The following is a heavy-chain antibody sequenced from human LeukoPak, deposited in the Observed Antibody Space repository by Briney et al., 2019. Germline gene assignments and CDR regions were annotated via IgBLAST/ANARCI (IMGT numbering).Heavy chain of an antibody. D-gene: IGHD3-16*01. CDR1: GGSISSYY. J-gene: IGHJ3*02. CDR3: ARLGGSDAFDI. V-gene: IGHV4-59*08. Sequence: SETLSLTCTASGGSISSYYWSWIRQPPGKGLEWIGYIYYSGSTNYNPSLKSRVTISVDTSKNQFSLKLSSVTAADTAVYYCARLGGSDAFDIWGQGTMVTVSS. CDR2: IYYSGST.